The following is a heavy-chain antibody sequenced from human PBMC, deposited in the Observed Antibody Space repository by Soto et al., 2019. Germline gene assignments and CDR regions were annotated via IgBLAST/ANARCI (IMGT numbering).Heavy chain of an antibody. D-gene: IGHD6-19*01. CDR3: ARDREYYTGWYSHYGMDV. Sequence: PGGSLRLSCAASGFIFSDYSLNWFRQAPGKWLAWVSSIGCSGDDISYADPVKVRFAISRDHANNSGHLQLSSLRADDTAVYFCARDREYYTGWYSHYGMDVGRHGTTVTVSS. CDR2: IGCSGDDI. V-gene: IGHV3-21*01. J-gene: IGHJ6*02. CDR1: GFIFSDYS.